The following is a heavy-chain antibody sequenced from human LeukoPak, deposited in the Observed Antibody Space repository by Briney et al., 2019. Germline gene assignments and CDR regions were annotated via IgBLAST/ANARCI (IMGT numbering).Heavy chain of an antibody. J-gene: IGHJ4*02. CDR1: GGSFSGHY. D-gene: IGHD6-19*01. V-gene: IGHV4-34*01. CDR3: ARVGSSGWSNFDY. CDR2: IKHSGST. Sequence: SETLSLTCAVYGGSFSGHYWSWIRQPPGKGLEWIGEIKHSGSTNYNPSLKSRVTISVDTSKNQFSPKLSSVTAADTAVYYCARVGSSGWSNFDYWGQGTLVTVSS.